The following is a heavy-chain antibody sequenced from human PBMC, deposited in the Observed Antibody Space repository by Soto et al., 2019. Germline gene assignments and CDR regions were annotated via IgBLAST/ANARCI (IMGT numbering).Heavy chain of an antibody. D-gene: IGHD1-20*01. V-gene: IGHV1-18*01. Sequence: GASVKVSCKASGYTFTSYGISWVRQAPGQGLEWMGWISAYNGNTNYAQKLQGRVTMTTDTSTSTAYMELRSLRSDDTAVYYCAFVGYIWNALRAFDFWGQGTMVTVSS. J-gene: IGHJ3*01. CDR2: ISAYNGNT. CDR3: AFVGYIWNALRAFDF. CDR1: GYTFTSYG.